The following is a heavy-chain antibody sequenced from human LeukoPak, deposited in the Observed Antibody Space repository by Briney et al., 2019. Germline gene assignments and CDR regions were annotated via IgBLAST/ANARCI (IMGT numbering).Heavy chain of an antibody. D-gene: IGHD5-24*01. J-gene: IGHJ2*01. Sequence: PSETLSLTCTVSGGSISSSSYYWGWIRQPPGKGLEWIGSIYYSGSTYYNPSLKSRVTISVDTSKNQFSLKLSSVTAADTAVYYCARHRDGTDPYWYFDLWGRGTLVTVSS. V-gene: IGHV4-39*01. CDR1: GGSISSSSYY. CDR3: ARHRDGTDPYWYFDL. CDR2: IYYSGST.